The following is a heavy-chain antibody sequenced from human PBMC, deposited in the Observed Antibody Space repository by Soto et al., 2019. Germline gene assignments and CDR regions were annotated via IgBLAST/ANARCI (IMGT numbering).Heavy chain of an antibody. CDR1: GGTFTSFG. CDR2: IIPIFATA. J-gene: IGHJ4*02. V-gene: IGHV1-69*01. Sequence: QVQLVQSGAEVKRPGSSVKVSCKASGGTFTSFGISWVRQAPGQGLEWVGGIIPIFATANYAQKSLGRVAITADESTSTAYMDLSSLRSDDTAVFYCATYGPLMSGYDSPLDYWGQGTLVTVSS. D-gene: IGHD5-12*01. CDR3: ATYGPLMSGYDSPLDY.